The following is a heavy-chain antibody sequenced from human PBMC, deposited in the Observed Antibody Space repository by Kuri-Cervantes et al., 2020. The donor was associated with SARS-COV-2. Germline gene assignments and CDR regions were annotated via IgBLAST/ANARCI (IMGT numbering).Heavy chain of an antibody. J-gene: IGHJ3*02. CDR2: IIPILGKA. V-gene: IGHV1-69*10. D-gene: IGHD3-16*01. Sequence: SVKVSCKASGGTFSSYAISWVRQAPGQGLEWMGGIIPILGKANYAQKFQGRVTMTADKSTSTVYMELTSLRSEDTAMYYCAGDISDYDQAFDTWGQGTMVTVSS. CDR1: GGTFSSYA. CDR3: AGDISDYDQAFDT.